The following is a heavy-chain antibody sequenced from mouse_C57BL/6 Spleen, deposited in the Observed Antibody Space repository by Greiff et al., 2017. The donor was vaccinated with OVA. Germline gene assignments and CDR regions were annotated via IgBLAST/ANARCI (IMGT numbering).Heavy chain of an antibody. J-gene: IGHJ4*01. CDR3: ARHEEGQGLDAMDY. CDR1: GYTFTEYT. Sequence: VQLQQSGAELVKPGASVKLSCKASGYTFTEYTIHWVKQRPGQGLEWIGWFYPGSGSIKYNEKFKDKATLTADNSSSTVYMVLRRLTSDDSAVDFCARHEEGQGLDAMDYWGQGTSVTVSS. D-gene: IGHD3-3*01. CDR2: FYPGSGSI. V-gene: IGHV1-62-2*01.